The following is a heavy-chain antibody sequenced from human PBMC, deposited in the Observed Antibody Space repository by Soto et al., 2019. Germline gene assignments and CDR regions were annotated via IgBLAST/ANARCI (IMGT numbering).Heavy chain of an antibody. J-gene: IGHJ6*02. Sequence: XGPTLVNPTQTLTLTCTFSGFSLSTSGVGVGWIRQPPGKALEWLSLIYWNDDKRYSPSLKSRLTITKDTSKNQVVLTMTNMDPVDTATYYCAHRQTGAPGAAGQGKTQYYYYGMDVWGQETTVTSP. V-gene: IGHV2-5*01. D-gene: IGHD6-13*01. CDR2: IYWNDDK. CDR1: GFSLSTSGVG. CDR3: AHRQTGAPGAAGQGKTQYYYYGMDV.